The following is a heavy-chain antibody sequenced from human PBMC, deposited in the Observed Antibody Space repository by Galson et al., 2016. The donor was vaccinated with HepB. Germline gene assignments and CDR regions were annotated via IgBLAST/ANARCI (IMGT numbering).Heavy chain of an antibody. CDR3: ARGLSGPDR. Sequence: SLRLSCAVSGFTVTSNSMSWIRQALGKGPEWVSVIYSGGTTYYADSVRGRFTISRDDTSKYTVYLQMKSLRAEDTAVYYCARGLSGPDRWGQGTLVTVSP. CDR2: IYSGGTT. D-gene: IGHD3-16*01. CDR1: GFTVTSNS. J-gene: IGHJ5*02. V-gene: IGHV3-53*01.